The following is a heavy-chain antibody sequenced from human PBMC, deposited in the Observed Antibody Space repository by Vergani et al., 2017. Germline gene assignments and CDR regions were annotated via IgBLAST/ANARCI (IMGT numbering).Heavy chain of an antibody. CDR1: GFTFSSYS. V-gene: IGHV3-48*01. CDR2: ISSSSSTI. D-gene: IGHD3-10*01. Sequence: EVQLVESGGGLVQPGGSLRLSCAASGFTFSSYSMNWVRQAPGKGLEWVSYISSSSSTIYYADSVKGRFTISRDNAKNSLYLQMNSLRAEDTAVYYCARARGYYGSGNYYYYYMDVWGKGP. J-gene: IGHJ6*03. CDR3: ARARGYYGSGNYYYYYMDV.